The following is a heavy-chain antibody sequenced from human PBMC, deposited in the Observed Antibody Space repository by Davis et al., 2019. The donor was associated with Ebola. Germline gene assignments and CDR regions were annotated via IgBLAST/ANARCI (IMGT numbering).Heavy chain of an antibody. Sequence: GGSLRLSCAASGFTFSSYEMNWVRQAPGKGLEWVSYISSSGSTIYYADSVKGRFTISRDNAKNSLYLQMNSLRAEDTAVYYCARGLRLRLGELSLLNYYYYYGMDVWSQGTTVTVSS. CDR1: GFTFSSYE. CDR3: ARGLRLRLGELSLLNYYYYYGMDV. D-gene: IGHD3-16*02. V-gene: IGHV3-48*03. J-gene: IGHJ6*02. CDR2: ISSSGSTI.